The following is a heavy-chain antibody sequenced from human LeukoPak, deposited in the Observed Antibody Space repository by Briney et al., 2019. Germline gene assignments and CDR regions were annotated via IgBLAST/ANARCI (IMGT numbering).Heavy chain of an antibody. D-gene: IGHD2-15*01. Sequence: SQTLSLTCAVSGGSISSGGYSWSWIRQPPGKGLEWIGYIYHSGSTYYNPSLKSRVTISVDRSKNQSSLKLSSVTAADTAVYYCARDTEAAPGGIDYWGQGTLVTVSS. J-gene: IGHJ4*02. CDR3: ARDTEAAPGGIDY. V-gene: IGHV4-30-2*01. CDR1: GGSISSGGYS. CDR2: IYHSGST.